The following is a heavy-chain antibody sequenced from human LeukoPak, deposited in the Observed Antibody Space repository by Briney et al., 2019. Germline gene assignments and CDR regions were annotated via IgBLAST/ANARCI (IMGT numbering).Heavy chain of an antibody. D-gene: IGHD6-19*01. J-gene: IGHJ4*02. Sequence: SVKVSCKASGGTFSSYAISWVRQAPGQGLEWMGRIIPILGIANYAQKLQGRVTMTTDTSTSTAYMELRSLRSDDTAVYYCARIPVAGTLPDYWGQGTLVTVSS. CDR3: ARIPVAGTLPDY. CDR1: GGTFSSYA. CDR2: IIPILGIA. V-gene: IGHV1-69*04.